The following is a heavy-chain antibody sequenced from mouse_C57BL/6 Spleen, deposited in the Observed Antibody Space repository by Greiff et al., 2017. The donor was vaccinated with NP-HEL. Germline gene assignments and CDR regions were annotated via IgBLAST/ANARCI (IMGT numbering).Heavy chain of an antibody. V-gene: IGHV1-54*01. CDR2: INPGSGGT. J-gene: IGHJ1*03. D-gene: IGHD2-2*01. CDR1: GYAFTNYL. CDR3: ARDGYEGWYFDV. Sequence: QVQLQQSGAELVRPGTSVKVSCKASGYAFTNYLIEWVKQRPGQGLEWIGVINPGSGGTNYNEKFKGKATLTADKSSSTAYMQLSSLTSEDSAVYFCARDGYEGWYFDVWGTGTTVTVSS.